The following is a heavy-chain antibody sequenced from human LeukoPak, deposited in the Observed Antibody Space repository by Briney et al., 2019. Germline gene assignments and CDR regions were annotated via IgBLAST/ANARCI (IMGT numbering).Heavy chain of an antibody. CDR3: AKDRTRQAY. J-gene: IGHJ4*02. D-gene: IGHD3-3*01. V-gene: IGHV3-7*03. CDR2: IKEDGSDK. CDR1: GFTFSNYW. Sequence: GGSLRLSCAASGFTFSNYWMSWVRQTPGKGLEWVANIKEDGSDKYYVDSLKGRFTISRDNAKNSLYLQMNSLRAEDTAVYYCAKDRTRQAYWGQGTMVTVSS.